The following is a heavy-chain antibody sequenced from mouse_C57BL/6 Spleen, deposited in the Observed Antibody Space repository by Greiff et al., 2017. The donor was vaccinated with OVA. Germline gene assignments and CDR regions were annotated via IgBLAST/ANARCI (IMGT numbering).Heavy chain of an antibody. V-gene: IGHV5-6*01. CDR3: ARDYGSSYGYFDY. J-gene: IGHJ2*01. D-gene: IGHD1-1*01. CDR1: GFTFSSYG. Sequence: DVHLVESGGDLVKPGGSLKLSCAASGFTFSSYGMSWVRQTPDKRLEWVATISSGGSYTYYPDSVKGRFTISRDNAKNTLYLQMSSLKSEDTAMYYCARDYGSSYGYFDYWGQGTTLTVSS. CDR2: ISSGGSYT.